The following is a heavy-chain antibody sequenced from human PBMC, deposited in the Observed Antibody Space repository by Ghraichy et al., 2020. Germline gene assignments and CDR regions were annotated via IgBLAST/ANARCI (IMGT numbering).Heavy chain of an antibody. J-gene: IGHJ6*03. Sequence: GESLNISCAASGFTFSSYAMSWVRQAPGKGLEWVSAISGSGGSTYYADSVKGRFTISRDNSKNTLYLQMNSLRAEDTAVYYCAKGDLENNYYYMDVWGKGTTVTVSS. CDR3: AKGDLENNYYYMDV. CDR1: GFTFSSYA. CDR2: ISGSGGST. V-gene: IGHV3-23*01. D-gene: IGHD2/OR15-2a*01.